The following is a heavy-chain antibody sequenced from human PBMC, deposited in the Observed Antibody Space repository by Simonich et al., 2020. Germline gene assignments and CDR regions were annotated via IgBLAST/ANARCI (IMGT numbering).Heavy chain of an antibody. V-gene: IGHV4-34*12. D-gene: IGHD1-26*01. CDR1: GGSFSGYY. CDR2: IINRGST. J-gene: IGHJ5*02. Sequence: QVQLQQWGAGLLKPSETLSLTCAVYGGSFSGYYWSWIRQPPGKGLEWIGEIINRGSTNSTPSLKSRVTISVDTSKNQFSLKLSSVTAADTAVYYCAIFSGTHNWFDPWGQGTLVTVSS. CDR3: AIFSGTHNWFDP.